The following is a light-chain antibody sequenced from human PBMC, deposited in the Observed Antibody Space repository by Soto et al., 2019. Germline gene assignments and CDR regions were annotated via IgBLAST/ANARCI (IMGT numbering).Light chain of an antibody. CDR3: QQANSFPIT. CDR1: QGLSSW. V-gene: IGKV1-12*01. CDR2: AAS. Sequence: DIQMTQSPSSVSASVGDRVTITCRASQGLSSWLAWYQQKPGKAPKLLNYAASSLQSAVPSRFSGSGSGTDFTLTISSLQPEDFATFYCQQANSFPITFGQGTRLEIK. J-gene: IGKJ5*01.